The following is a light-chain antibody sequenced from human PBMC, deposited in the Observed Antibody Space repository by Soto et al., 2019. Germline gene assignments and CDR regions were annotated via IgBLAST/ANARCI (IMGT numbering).Light chain of an antibody. CDR1: SSDVGAYNL. V-gene: IGLV2-23*01. Sequence: QSVLTQPASVSGSPGQSITISCTGTSSDVGAYNLVSWYQQHPGEAPKLMIYQGSKRPSGVSNRFSGSKSGNTASLTISGLQDEDEADYYCCSYAASSTWVFGAGTKLTVL. CDR2: QGS. J-gene: IGLJ3*02. CDR3: CSYAASSTWV.